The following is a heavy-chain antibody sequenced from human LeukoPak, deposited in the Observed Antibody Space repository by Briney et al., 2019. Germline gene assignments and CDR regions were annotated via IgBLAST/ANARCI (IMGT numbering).Heavy chain of an antibody. CDR2: IYSGGGT. D-gene: IGHD5-18*01. CDR3: ARKTDTSMLGDY. Sequence: RPGGSLRLSCAASGFTVGSNQMTWVRQAPGKGLEWVSLIYSGGGTKYADSVKGRFTISRDNSKNTLYLQMNSLRVEDTAVYYCARKTDTSMLGDYWGQGTLVTVSS. V-gene: IGHV3-66*02. J-gene: IGHJ4*02. CDR1: GFTVGSNQ.